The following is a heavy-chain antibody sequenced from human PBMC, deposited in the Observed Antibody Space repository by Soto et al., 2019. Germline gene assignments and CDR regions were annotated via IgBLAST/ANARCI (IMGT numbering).Heavy chain of an antibody. D-gene: IGHD6-13*01. J-gene: IGHJ4*02. CDR1: GYTFTSYG. V-gene: IGHV1-18*01. CDR3: ARGNIGVAAAPLDN. Sequence: QVQLVQSGAEVKKPGASVKVSCKASGYTFTSYGFTWVRQAPGQGLEWMGWISAYSGNTNYAQKLQGRVTMTTDTXXTTAYMELRSLRSDDTAVYYCARGNIGVAAAPLDNWGQGTLVTVSS. CDR2: ISAYSGNT.